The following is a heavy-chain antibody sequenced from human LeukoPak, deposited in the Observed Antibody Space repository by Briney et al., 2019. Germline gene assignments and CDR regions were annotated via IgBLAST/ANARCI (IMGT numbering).Heavy chain of an antibody. Sequence: PGGSLRLSCAASGFTFSSYSMNWVRQAPGKGLEWVSSISSSSYIYYADSVKGRFTISRDNAKNSLYLQMNSQRAEDTAVYYCARVPPRYDILTGYYNVAYYYGMDVWGQGTTVTVSS. D-gene: IGHD3-9*01. J-gene: IGHJ6*02. CDR2: ISSSSYI. V-gene: IGHV3-21*01. CDR3: ARVPPRYDILTGYYNVAYYYGMDV. CDR1: GFTFSSYS.